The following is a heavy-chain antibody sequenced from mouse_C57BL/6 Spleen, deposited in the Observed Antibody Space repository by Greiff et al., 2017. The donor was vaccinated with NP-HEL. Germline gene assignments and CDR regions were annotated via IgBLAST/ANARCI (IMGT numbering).Heavy chain of an antibody. CDR3: TVDSTYFDV. Sequence: EVKLQESGGGLVQPGGSMKLSCVASGFTFSNYWMNWVRQSPEKGLEWVAQIRLKSDNYATHYAESVKGRFTISRDDSKSSVYLQMNNLRAEDTGIYYCTVDSTYFDVWGTGTTVTVSS. J-gene: IGHJ1*03. V-gene: IGHV6-3*01. CDR2: IRLKSDNYAT. CDR1: GFTFSNYW.